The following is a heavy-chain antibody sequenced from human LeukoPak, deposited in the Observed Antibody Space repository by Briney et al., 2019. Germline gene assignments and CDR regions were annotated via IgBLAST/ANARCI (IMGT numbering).Heavy chain of an antibody. J-gene: IGHJ3*02. CDR3: AGFMVRGVKNAFDI. D-gene: IGHD3-10*01. Sequence: SETLSLTCTVSGGSISSGDYYWSWIRQPPGKGLEWIGYIYYSGSTYYNPSLKSRVTISVDTSKNQFSLKLSSVTAADTAVYYCAGFMVRGVKNAFDIWGQGTMVTVSS. CDR2: IYYSGST. CDR1: GGSISSGDYY. V-gene: IGHV4-30-4*01.